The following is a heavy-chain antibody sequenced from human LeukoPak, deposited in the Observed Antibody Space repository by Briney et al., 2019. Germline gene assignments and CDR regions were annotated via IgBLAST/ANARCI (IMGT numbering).Heavy chain of an antibody. CDR3: ARDKARRIVLMVYAINYMDV. CDR2: IYYSGST. V-gene: IGHV4-59*12. D-gene: IGHD2-8*01. J-gene: IGHJ6*03. Sequence: SETLSLTCTGSGGSISSYYWSWIRQPPGKGLEWIGYIYYSGSTNYNPSLKSRVTISVDTSKNQFSLKLSSVTATDTAIYYCARDKARRIVLMVYAINYMDVWGKGTTVTVSS. CDR1: GGSISSYY.